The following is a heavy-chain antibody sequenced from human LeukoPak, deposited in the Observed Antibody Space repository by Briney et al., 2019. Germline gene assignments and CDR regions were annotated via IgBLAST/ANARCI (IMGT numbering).Heavy chain of an antibody. J-gene: IGHJ2*01. CDR3: ARGRRGSSGPWSWYLDL. V-gene: IGHV1-8*01. CDR2: MNSNTGNT. D-gene: IGHD3-22*01. Sequence: ASMKVSCKASGFTLTNFDINWVRQATGQGLEWMGWMNSNTGNTGYAQEFQGRVTMTRHTSIGTAYMELTNLRSEDTAVYYCARGRRGSSGPWSWYLDLWGRGTLVTASS. CDR1: GFTLTNFD.